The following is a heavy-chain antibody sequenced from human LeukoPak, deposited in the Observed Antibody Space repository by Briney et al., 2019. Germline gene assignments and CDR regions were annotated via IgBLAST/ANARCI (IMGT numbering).Heavy chain of an antibody. CDR1: GFTFSSYS. CDR2: ISGSGGST. D-gene: IGHD6-13*01. V-gene: IGHV3-23*01. J-gene: IGHJ4*02. CDR3: AEALAAAGGFDY. Sequence: GGSLRLSCAASGFTFSSYSMNWVRQAPGKGLEWVSAISGSGGSTYYADSVKGRFTISRDNSKNTLYLQMNSLRAEDTAVYYCAEALAAAGGFDYWGQGTLVTVSS.